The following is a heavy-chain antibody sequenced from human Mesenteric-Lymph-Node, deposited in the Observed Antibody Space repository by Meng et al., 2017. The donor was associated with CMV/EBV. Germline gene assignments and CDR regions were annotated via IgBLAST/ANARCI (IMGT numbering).Heavy chain of an antibody. CDR1: GGSFSGYY. Sequence: QVQLQAVGEGLFKPSETLSLPCAVYGGSFSGYYWSWIRQPPGKGLEWIGEINHSGSTNYNPSLKSRVTISVDTSKNQFSLKLSSVTAADTAVYYCARHQRWLKSEGGFNYWGQGTLVTVSS. CDR3: ARHQRWLKSEGGFNY. D-gene: IGHD4-23*01. V-gene: IGHV4-34*01. CDR2: INHSGST. J-gene: IGHJ4*02.